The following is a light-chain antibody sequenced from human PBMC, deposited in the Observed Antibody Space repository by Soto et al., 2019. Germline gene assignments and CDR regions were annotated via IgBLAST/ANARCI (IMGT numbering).Light chain of an antibody. CDR3: MQGTHWPPWT. CDR2: KVS. CDR1: QSLVYSDGNTY. Sequence: DVVMTQSPLSLPVTLGQPASISCRSSQSLVYSDGNTYLNWFQQRPGQSPRRLIYKVSNRDSGVPARFSGIGSGTDFTLKISRVEAEDVGVYYCMQGTHWPPWTVDQGTKVEIK. V-gene: IGKV2-30*01. J-gene: IGKJ1*01.